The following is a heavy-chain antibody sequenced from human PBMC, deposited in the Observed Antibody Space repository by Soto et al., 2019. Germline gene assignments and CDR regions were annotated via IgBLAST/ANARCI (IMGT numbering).Heavy chain of an antibody. Sequence: QVQLVQSGAEVRKPGASVRLSCATSGYNFNQYYIHWVRQAPGQGLEWMGIINLRGGTTEYAHKFRGRVTVTGDTSTRTAYMELSSLRSEDTAVYFCARGPDDSDVPRWEYWGQGTLITVSS. V-gene: IGHV1-46*02. J-gene: IGHJ4*02. CDR3: ARGPDDSDVPRWEY. CDR1: GYNFNQYY. D-gene: IGHD4-17*01. CDR2: INLRGGTT.